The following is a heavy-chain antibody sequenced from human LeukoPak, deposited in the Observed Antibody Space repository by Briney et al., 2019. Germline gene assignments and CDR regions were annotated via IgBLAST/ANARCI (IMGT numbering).Heavy chain of an antibody. CDR2: IYYSGST. Sequence: TSSETLSLTCTVSGGSVSSGSYYWSWIRQPPGKGLEWIGYIYYSGSTNYNPSLKSRVTTSVDTSKNQLSLKLSSVTAADTAVYYCARGRTTANRPGQLYYFDYWGQGTLVTVSS. CDR3: ARGRTTANRPGQLYYFDY. D-gene: IGHD5-18*01. J-gene: IGHJ4*02. V-gene: IGHV4-61*01. CDR1: GGSVSSGSYY.